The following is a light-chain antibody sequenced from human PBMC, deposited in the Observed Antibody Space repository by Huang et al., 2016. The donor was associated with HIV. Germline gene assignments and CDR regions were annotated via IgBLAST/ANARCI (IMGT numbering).Light chain of an antibody. V-gene: IGKV1-6*01. CDR2: DAS. CDR3: LQDYNYPWT. Sequence: AIQMTQSPSSLSESVGDRVTSSCRASQDIRNDLGWFQQKPGKAPKVLIYDASRLQRGVPSRVSGRGSGTDFTLTISSLQPEDFATYYCLQDYNYPWTFGQGTKVQIK. J-gene: IGKJ1*01. CDR1: QDIRND.